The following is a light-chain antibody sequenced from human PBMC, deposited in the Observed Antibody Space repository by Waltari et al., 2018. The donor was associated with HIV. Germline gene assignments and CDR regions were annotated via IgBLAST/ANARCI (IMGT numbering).Light chain of an antibody. CDR2: KNN. CDR3: AAWDDSLNGVV. CDR1: SSTIGGRNY. Sequence: QSVLTQSPSASGTPGQRVIISSSGSSSTIGGRNYANWYQLLPGTAPKLLIYKNNQRPSGVPDRFSGSKSGTSASLAISGLRSEDEADYYCAAWDDSLNGVVFGGGTKLTVL. J-gene: IGLJ2*01. V-gene: IGLV1-47*01.